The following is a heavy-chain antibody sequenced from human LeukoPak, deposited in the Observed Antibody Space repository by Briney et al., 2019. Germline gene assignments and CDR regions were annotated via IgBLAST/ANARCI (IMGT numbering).Heavy chain of an antibody. V-gene: IGHV1-2*02. CDR1: GYTFTGYY. CDR3: ARDSTITMVRGGKEFDY. CDR2: INPNSGGT. Sequence: GASVKVSCKASGYTFTGYYMHWVRQAPGQGLEWMGWINPNSGGTNYAQKSQGRVTMTRDTSISTAYMELRSLRSDDTAVYYCARDSTITMVRGGKEFDYWGQGTLVTVSS. J-gene: IGHJ4*02. D-gene: IGHD3-10*01.